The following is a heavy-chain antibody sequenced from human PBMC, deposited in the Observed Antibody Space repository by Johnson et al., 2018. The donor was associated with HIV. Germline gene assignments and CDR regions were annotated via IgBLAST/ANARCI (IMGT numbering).Heavy chain of an antibody. J-gene: IGHJ3*02. Sequence: QVQLVESGGGLVKPGGSLRVSCVASGFTFSEYYMSWIRQAPGKGLEWVSYISSSGRTIYYADSVKGRFTISRDNAKNSLYLQMNSLRAEDTAVYYCARAVDILAGPDALDIWGQGTLVTVSS. CDR3: ARAVDILAGPDALDI. CDR2: ISSSGRTI. V-gene: IGHV3-11*04. CDR1: GFTFSEYY. D-gene: IGHD3-9*01.